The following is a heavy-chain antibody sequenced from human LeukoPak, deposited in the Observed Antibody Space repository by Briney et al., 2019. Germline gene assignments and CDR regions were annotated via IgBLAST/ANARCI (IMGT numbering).Heavy chain of an antibody. CDR3: TRDQRGSDYWFDP. CDR1: GFTFSSYW. Sequence: GGSLRLSCEASGFTFSSYWMHWVRQAPGKGLVWVSRINSDGSGTSYADSVKGRFTISRDNAKNTLYLQMNSLRAEDTAVYYCTRDQRGSDYWFDPWGQGTLVTVSS. D-gene: IGHD1-26*01. CDR2: INSDGSGT. V-gene: IGHV3-74*01. J-gene: IGHJ5*02.